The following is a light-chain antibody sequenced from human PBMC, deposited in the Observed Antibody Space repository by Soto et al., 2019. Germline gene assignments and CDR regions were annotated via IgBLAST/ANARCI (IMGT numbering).Light chain of an antibody. J-gene: IGKJ2*02. CDR1: QDITNY. V-gene: IGKV1-33*01. CDR2: DAS. CDR3: QQFDSVPCT. Sequence: IQMTQSPSSLSASVGDRVTITCQASQDITNYLIWYQQKPGKAPKLLIYDASSLGTGVSSRFSGSGSGTHFTLTISSLQPEDIATYYCQQFDSVPCTFGRGTKLEMK.